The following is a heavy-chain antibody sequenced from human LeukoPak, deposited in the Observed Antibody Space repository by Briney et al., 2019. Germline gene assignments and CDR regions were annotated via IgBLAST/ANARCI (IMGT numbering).Heavy chain of an antibody. Sequence: GESLKISCKGSGYSFTSYWIGWVRQMPGKGLEWMGIIYPGDADTRYSPSFQGQVTISADTSINTAYLQWSSLKASDSAMYYYARRGSTAEWFDPWGQGTLVTVSS. CDR1: GYSFTSYW. CDR2: IYPGDADT. CDR3: ARRGSTAEWFDP. V-gene: IGHV5-51*01. D-gene: IGHD5/OR15-5a*01. J-gene: IGHJ5*02.